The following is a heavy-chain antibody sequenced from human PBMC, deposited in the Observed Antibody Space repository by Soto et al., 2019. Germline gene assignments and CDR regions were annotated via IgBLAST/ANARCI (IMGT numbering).Heavy chain of an antibody. CDR3: ARMVYDFWRGYYSYYYYYMDV. J-gene: IGHJ6*03. Sequence: QVQLVQSGAEVKKPGASVKDSCKASGYTFTSYDINWVRQATRQGLEWMGWMNPNSGNTGYAQKFHCRVTMTRNTSISTAYMELSSLRSEDSAVYYCARMVYDFWRGYYSYYYYYMDVWGKGTTVTVSS. CDR2: MNPNSGNT. V-gene: IGHV1-8*01. D-gene: IGHD3-3*01. CDR1: GYTFTSYD.